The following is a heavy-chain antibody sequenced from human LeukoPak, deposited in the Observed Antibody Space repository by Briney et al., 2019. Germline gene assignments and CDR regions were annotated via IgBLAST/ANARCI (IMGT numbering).Heavy chain of an antibody. CDR1: GFTFSSYE. CDR3: ASAGWFGEGYFDY. J-gene: IGHJ4*02. Sequence: PGGSLRLSCAASGFTFSSYEMNWVRQAPGKGLEWVSYISGSGSTIYYADSVKGRFTISRDNAKNSLYLQMNSLRAEDTAVYYCASAGWFGEGYFDYWGQGTLVTVSS. D-gene: IGHD3-10*01. CDR2: ISGSGSTI. V-gene: IGHV3-48*03.